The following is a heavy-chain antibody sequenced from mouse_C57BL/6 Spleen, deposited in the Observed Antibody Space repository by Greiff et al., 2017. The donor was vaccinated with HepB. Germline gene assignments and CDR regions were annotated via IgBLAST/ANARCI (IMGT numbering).Heavy chain of an antibody. J-gene: IGHJ3*01. CDR2: INPNNGGT. CDR1: GYTFTDYN. D-gene: IGHD6-5*01. Sequence: EVQLQQSGPELVKPGASVKIPCKASGYTFTDYNMDWVKQSHGKSLEWIGDINPNNGGTIYNQKFKGKATLTVDKSSSTAYMELRSLTSEDTAVYYWARLAYGNPIAWFAYWGQGALVTVSA. CDR3: ARLAYGNPIAWFAY. V-gene: IGHV1-18*01.